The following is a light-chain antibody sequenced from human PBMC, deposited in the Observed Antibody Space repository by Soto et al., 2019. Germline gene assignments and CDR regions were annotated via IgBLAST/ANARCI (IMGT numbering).Light chain of an antibody. CDR2: GAS. Sequence: EIVMTQSPATLSVSPGERVTLSCRASQSVSSSLAWYQQKPGQAPRLLIYGASTKATGIPARFSGSGSGTEVTLTISSLQSEDFAVYYGQQYNNWPPFSVGPGTEVDIK. J-gene: IGKJ3*01. CDR1: QSVSSS. CDR3: QQYNNWPPFS. V-gene: IGKV3-15*01.